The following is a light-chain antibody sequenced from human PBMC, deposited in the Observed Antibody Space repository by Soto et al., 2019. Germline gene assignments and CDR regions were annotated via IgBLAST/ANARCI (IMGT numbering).Light chain of an antibody. CDR2: AAT. CDR3: QQRNSYPRT. J-gene: IGKJ1*01. CDR1: QGIRSF. Sequence: DIQLTQSPSFLSASVGDRVTITCRASQGIRSFLAWYQQQPGKAPKLLIYAATTLQSVLPSRFSGSGSGTEFALTISSLQPEDFANYYCQQRNSYPRTFGQGTKVEIK. V-gene: IGKV1-9*01.